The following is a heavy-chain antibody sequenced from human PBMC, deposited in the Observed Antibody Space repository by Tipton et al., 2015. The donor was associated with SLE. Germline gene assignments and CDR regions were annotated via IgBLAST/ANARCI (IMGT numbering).Heavy chain of an antibody. J-gene: IGHJ4*02. CDR2: IRYDGSNK. D-gene: IGHD3-22*01. V-gene: IGHV3-30*02. Sequence: SLRLSCAASGFTFSSYGMHWVRQAPGKGLEWVAFIRYDGSNKYYADSVKGRFTISRDNSKNTLYLQMNSLRAEDTAVYYCAKDRYDSSGYCYYFDYWGQGTLVTVSS. CDR3: AKDRYDSSGYCYYFDY. CDR1: GFTFSSYG.